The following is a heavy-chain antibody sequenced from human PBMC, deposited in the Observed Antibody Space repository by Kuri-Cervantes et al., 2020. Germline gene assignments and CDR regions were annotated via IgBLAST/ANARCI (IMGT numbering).Heavy chain of an antibody. CDR1: GFMFSDYF. V-gene: IGHV3-11*01. D-gene: IGHD1-7*01. J-gene: IGHJ4*02. CDR2: ISSSGSPI. CDR3: ARDPLNYASYYDY. Sequence: GGSLRLSCAASGFMFSDYFMSWIRQAPGRGLEWVSYISSSGSPIYYADSVKGRFTISRDKAKNSLALQMNSLRAEDTAVYYCARDPLNYASYYDYWGQGTLVTVSS.